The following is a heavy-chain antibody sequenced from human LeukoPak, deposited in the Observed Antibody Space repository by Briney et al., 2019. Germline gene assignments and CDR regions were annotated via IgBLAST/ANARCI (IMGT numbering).Heavy chain of an antibody. Sequence: PGGSLRLSCAASGFTFSSYWMHWVRQAPGKGLVWVSRINSDGSSTSYADSVKGRFTISRDNAKNTLYLQMNSLRAEDTAVYYCAKVLLVFGRITMVRGAPFDYWGQGTLVTVSS. D-gene: IGHD3-10*01. V-gene: IGHV3-74*01. J-gene: IGHJ4*02. CDR1: GFTFSSYW. CDR3: AKVLLVFGRITMVRGAPFDY. CDR2: INSDGSST.